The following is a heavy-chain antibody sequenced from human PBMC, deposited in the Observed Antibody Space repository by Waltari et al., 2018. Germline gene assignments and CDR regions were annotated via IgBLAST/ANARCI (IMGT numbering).Heavy chain of an antibody. D-gene: IGHD6-13*01. CDR3: ARVRTGYSSSWTFDY. Sequence: EVQLVESGGGLVQPGGSLRLSCAASGFTFSSYWMSWVRQATGKGLEWVANIKQDGSEKYYVDSVKGRFTISRDNAKNSLYLQMNSLRAEDTAVYYCARVRTGYSSSWTFDYWGQGTLVTVSS. CDR1: GFTFSSYW. V-gene: IGHV3-7*01. J-gene: IGHJ4*02. CDR2: IKQDGSEK.